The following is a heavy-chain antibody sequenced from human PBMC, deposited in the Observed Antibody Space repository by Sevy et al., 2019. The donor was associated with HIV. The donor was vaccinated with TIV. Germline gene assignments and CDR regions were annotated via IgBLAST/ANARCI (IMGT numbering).Heavy chain of an antibody. D-gene: IGHD3-22*01. CDR2: ISAYNGNT. CDR1: GYTFTSYG. J-gene: IGHJ6*02. V-gene: IGHV1-18*01. CDR3: ARDSYDSSGPSYSEYYYGMDV. Sequence: ASVKVSCKASGYTFTSYGISWVRQAHGQGLEWMGWISAYNGNTNYAQKLQGRVTMTTDTSTSTAYMELRSLRSDDTAVYYCARDSYDSSGPSYSEYYYGMDVWGQGTTVTVSS.